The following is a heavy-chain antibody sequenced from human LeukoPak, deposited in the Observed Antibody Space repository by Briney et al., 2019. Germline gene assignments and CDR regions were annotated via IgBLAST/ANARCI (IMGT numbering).Heavy chain of an antibody. V-gene: IGHV4-59*01. Sequence: SETLSLTCTVSGGSIYSYYWRWIRQPPGKGLEWIGYIYYTGSTEYHPSLTSRVTISLDTSKNQFSLKLTSVTAADTAVYYCARVYQSAEYYFDYWGQGNLVSVSS. CDR2: IYYTGST. D-gene: IGHD2-2*01. J-gene: IGHJ4*02. CDR3: ARVYQSAEYYFDY. CDR1: GGSIYSYY.